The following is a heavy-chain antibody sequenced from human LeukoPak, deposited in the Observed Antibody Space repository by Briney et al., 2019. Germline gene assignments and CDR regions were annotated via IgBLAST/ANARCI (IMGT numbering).Heavy chain of an antibody. CDR2: ISSSSSNT. V-gene: IGHV3-11*03. D-gene: IGHD2/OR15-2a*01. J-gene: IGHJ4*02. Sequence: GGSLRLSCSASGFTFSDYYMSWIRQAPGKGLEWVSYISSSSSNTNYADSVKGRFTISGDNAKNALFLQMNSLRAEDTAVYYCARRPPGPFFYFDYWGQGILVTVSS. CDR1: GFTFSDYY. CDR3: ARRPPGPFFYFDY.